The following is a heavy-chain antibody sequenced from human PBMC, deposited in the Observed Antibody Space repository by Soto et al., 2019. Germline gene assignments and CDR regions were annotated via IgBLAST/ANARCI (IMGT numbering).Heavy chain of an antibody. D-gene: IGHD2-2*02. Sequence: ASVKFSCKASGYTFTSYGISWVRQAPGQGLEWMGWISAYNGNTNYAQKLQGRVTMTTDTSTSTAYMELRSLRSDDTAVYYCATVGYCISTSCYSGPYYYYGMDVWGQGTTVTVSS. V-gene: IGHV1-18*01. CDR1: GYTFTSYG. J-gene: IGHJ6*02. CDR3: ATVGYCISTSCYSGPYYYYGMDV. CDR2: ISAYNGNT.